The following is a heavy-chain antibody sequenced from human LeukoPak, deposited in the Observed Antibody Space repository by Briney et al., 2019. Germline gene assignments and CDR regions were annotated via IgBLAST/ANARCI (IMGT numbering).Heavy chain of an antibody. J-gene: IGHJ5*02. CDR1: GYTFTSYD. CDR3: ARGRDSYGYKELYNWFDP. D-gene: IGHD5-18*01. CDR2: MNPNSGNT. Sequence: ASVKVSCKASGYTFTSYDINWVRQATGQGLEWMGWMNPNSGNTGYAQKFQGRVTMTRNTSISTAYMELSSLRSEDTAVYYCARGRDSYGYKELYNWFDPWGQGTLVTVSS. V-gene: IGHV1-8*01.